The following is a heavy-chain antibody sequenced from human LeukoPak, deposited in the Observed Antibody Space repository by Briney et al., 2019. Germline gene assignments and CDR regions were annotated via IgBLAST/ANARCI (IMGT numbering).Heavy chain of an antibody. D-gene: IGHD2-15*01. CDR2: IYHSGST. CDR1: GGSITSSNW. Sequence: TSGTLSLTCAVSGGSITSSNWWSWVRQPPGKGLEWIGEIYHSGSTNYNPSLKSRVTVSVDKSKNQFSLKLSSVTAVDTAVYYCASASSGIPPHFDDWGQGTLVTVSS. J-gene: IGHJ4*02. V-gene: IGHV4-4*02. CDR3: ASASSGIPPHFDD.